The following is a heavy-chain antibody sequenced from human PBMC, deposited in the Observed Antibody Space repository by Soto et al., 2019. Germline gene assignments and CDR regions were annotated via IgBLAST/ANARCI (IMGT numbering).Heavy chain of an antibody. CDR2: VYYGGST. D-gene: IGHD3-22*01. Sequence: SETLSLTCTVSGGSISSSSYYWGWIRQPPGKGLEWIGNVYYGGSTYYNPSLKSRVTISVETSKSQFSLKLSSVTAADTAVYYCAGGDYYHSSGYYFSYYTTHVWGQGTTVTVPS. CDR1: GGSISSSSYY. J-gene: IGHJ6*02. V-gene: IGHV4-39*01. CDR3: AGGDYYHSSGYYFSYYTTHV.